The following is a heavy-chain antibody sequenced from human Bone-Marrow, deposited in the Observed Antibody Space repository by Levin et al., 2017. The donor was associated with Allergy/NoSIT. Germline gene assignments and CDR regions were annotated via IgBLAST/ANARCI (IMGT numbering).Heavy chain of an antibody. CDR3: ARGVSPNYYYSAGYYYFDF. J-gene: IGHJ4*02. D-gene: IGHD3-22*01. CDR2: IYYGGST. Sequence: SQTLSLTCTVSGGSISSGDHHWSWIRQPPGKGLEWLAYIYYGGSTFYTPSLKSRVTISLDTSKNPFSLNLSSVTAADTAVYYCARGVSPNYYYSAGYYYFDFWGQGTLVTVSS. CDR1: GGSISSGDHH. V-gene: IGHV4-30-4*01.